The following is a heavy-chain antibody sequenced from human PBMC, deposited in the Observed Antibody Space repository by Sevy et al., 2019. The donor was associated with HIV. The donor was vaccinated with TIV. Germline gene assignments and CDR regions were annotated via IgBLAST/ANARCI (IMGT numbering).Heavy chain of an antibody. CDR3: ARDKRSVVGATTYYFDY. J-gene: IGHJ4*02. V-gene: IGHV3-48*02. CDR2: ISSSSSTI. CDR1: GFTFRSYS. Sequence: GGSLRLSCAASGFTFRSYSMNWVRQAPGKGLEWVSYISSSSSTIYYADSVKGRFTISRDNAKNSLYLQMNSLRDEDTAVYYCARDKRSVVGATTYYFDYWGQGTLVTVSS. D-gene: IGHD1-26*01.